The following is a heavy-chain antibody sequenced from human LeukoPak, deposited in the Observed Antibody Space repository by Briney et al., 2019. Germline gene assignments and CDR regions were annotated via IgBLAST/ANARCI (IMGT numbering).Heavy chain of an antibody. D-gene: IGHD6-25*01. CDR3: SKDISAGGLDV. CDR1: GFIVDDDA. CDR2: IYWNGVDK. J-gene: IGHJ6*02. Sequence: GRSLRLSWGASGFIVDDDAMDWVRHAPGEGREWVAGIYWNGVDKGYAASAKDSSTISRDNAKNSMYLQMNSLRIEDTALYYCSKDISAGGLDVWGPGTTVTVSS. V-gene: IGHV3-9*01.